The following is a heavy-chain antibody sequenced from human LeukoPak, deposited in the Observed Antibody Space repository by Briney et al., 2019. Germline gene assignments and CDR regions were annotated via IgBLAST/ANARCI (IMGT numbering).Heavy chain of an antibody. CDR2: ISNNGGST. D-gene: IGHD3-10*01. CDR1: GFTFRNYA. Sequence: PGGSLRLSCAASGFTFRNYAIHWVRQAPGKGLEYVSAISNNGGSTYYENSVKGRFTISRDNSKNTVYLQMGSLRADDMAVYYCAKDRGSNYWGQGTLVTVSS. CDR3: AKDRGSNY. J-gene: IGHJ4*02. V-gene: IGHV3-64*01.